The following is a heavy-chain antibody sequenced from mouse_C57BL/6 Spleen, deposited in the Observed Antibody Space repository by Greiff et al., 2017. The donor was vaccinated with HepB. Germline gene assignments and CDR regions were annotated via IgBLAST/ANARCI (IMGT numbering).Heavy chain of an antibody. D-gene: IGHD2-1*01. V-gene: IGHV5-4*01. CDR1: GFTFSSYA. CDR2: ISDGGSYT. CDR3: ARAVNYPYYFDY. J-gene: IGHJ2*01. Sequence: EVHLVESGGGLVKPGGSLKLSCAASGFTFSSYAMSWVRQTPEKRLEWVATISDGGSYTYYSDNVKGRFTISRDNAKNNLYLQMSHLMSEDTAMYYCARAVNYPYYFDYWGQGTTLTVSS.